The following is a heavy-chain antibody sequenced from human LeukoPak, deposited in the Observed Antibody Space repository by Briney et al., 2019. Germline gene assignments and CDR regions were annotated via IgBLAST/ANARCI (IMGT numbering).Heavy chain of an antibody. CDR3: AKSPQYCSSGSCYYYGMDV. V-gene: IGHV3-23*01. CDR2: ISGSGGSV. Sequence: GGSLRLSCVASGVTFSGYAMSWVRQAPGKGLEWVSAISGSGGSVYYADSVKGRFTISRDNPNNTLYLQMNSLRAEDTAVYYCAKSPQYCSSGSCYYYGMDVWAKGPRSPSP. D-gene: IGHD2-15*01. CDR1: GVTFSGYA. J-gene: IGHJ6*02.